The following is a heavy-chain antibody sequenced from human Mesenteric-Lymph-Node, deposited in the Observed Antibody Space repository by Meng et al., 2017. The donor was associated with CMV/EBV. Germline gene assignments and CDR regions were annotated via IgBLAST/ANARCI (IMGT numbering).Heavy chain of an antibody. J-gene: IGHJ4*02. CDR1: GVTFNGYA. CDR3: ARDLRQGGGTLDY. CDR2: ISYDGTIQ. D-gene: IGHD1-26*01. Sequence: GGSLRLSCAVSGVTFNGYAMHWVRLAPGKGLEWVALISYDGTIQYYADSVKGRFTISRDNSKNTLYLQMNSLRVEDTAMYYCARDLRQGGGTLDYWGQGTLVTVSS. V-gene: IGHV3-30*04.